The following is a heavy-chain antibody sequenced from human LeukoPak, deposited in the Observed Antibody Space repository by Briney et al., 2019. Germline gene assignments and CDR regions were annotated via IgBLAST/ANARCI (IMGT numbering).Heavy chain of an antibody. CDR2: IYYSGSN. CDR1: GGSISSSSYY. Sequence: PSETLSLTCTVSGGSISSSSYYWGWIRQPPGKGLEWIGSIYYSGSNYYNPSLKSRVTISVDTSKNQFSLKLSSVTAADTAVYYCARRGTTVVTPGYYFDYWGQGTLVTVSS. D-gene: IGHD4-23*01. CDR3: ARRGTTVVTPGYYFDY. J-gene: IGHJ4*02. V-gene: IGHV4-39*01.